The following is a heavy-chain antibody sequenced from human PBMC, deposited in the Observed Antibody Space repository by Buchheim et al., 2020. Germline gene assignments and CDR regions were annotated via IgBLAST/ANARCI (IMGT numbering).Heavy chain of an antibody. Sequence: QVQLVESGGGLVKPGGSLRLSCAASGFTFSDYYMSWIRQAPGKGLEWVSYISSSSSYTNYADSVKGRFTISRAKAKNYLHLQMNSLRAEDTAVYYCARARRKWLLLRFSGMDVWGQGTT. CDR3: ARARRKWLLLRFSGMDV. CDR2: ISSSSSYT. V-gene: IGHV3-11*06. D-gene: IGHD3-22*01. CDR1: GFTFSDYY. J-gene: IGHJ6*02.